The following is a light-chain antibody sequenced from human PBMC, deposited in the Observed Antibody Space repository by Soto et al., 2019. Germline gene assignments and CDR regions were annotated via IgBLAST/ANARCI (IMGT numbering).Light chain of an antibody. CDR2: AAP. Sequence: AIRMTQSPSSFSASTGDRVTITCRASQGISSYLAWYQQKPGKAPKLLIYAAPTLQSGVPSRISGSGSGTYFTLTISCLQAEDVASYYCQHYYSYPYTFGQGTKLEIK. CDR3: QHYYSYPYT. V-gene: IGKV1-8*01. J-gene: IGKJ2*01. CDR1: QGISSY.